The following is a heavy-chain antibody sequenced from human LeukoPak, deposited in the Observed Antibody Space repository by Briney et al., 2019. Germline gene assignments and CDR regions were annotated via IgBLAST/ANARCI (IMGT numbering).Heavy chain of an antibody. V-gene: IGHV4-34*01. Sequence: SETLSLTCAVYGGSFSGYYWSWIRQPPGKGLEWIGEINPSGSTNYNPSLKSRVTISVDTSKNQFSLKLSSVTAADTAVYYCARGRYYGSGSYYNVLDLDYWGQGTLVTVSS. J-gene: IGHJ4*02. CDR3: ARGRYYGSGSYYNVLDLDY. CDR2: INPSGST. D-gene: IGHD3-10*01. CDR1: GGSFSGYY.